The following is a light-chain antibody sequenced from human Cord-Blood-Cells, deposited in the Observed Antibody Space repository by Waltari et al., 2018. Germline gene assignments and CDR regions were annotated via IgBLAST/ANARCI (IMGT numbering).Light chain of an antibody. J-gene: IGKJ1*01. CDR3: QQYNSYSRT. CDR2: KAS. CDR1: QSISSW. Sequence: DIQMTQSPSTLSASVGDRVTITCRASQSISSWLAWYQQKPGKAPKLLIYKASSLESGVPSMFSGSGSWTEFTLTISSLQPDDFATYYSQQYNSYSRTFGQGTKVEIK. V-gene: IGKV1-5*03.